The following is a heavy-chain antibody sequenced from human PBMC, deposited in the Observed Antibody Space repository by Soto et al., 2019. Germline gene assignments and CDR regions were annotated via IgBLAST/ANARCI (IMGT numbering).Heavy chain of an antibody. CDR3: ARARIAGACFFDD. J-gene: IGHJ4*02. CDR2: IYYNGST. D-gene: IGHD1-26*01. V-gene: IGHV4-59*01. Sequence: WTWIRQPPGKGLEWIGYIYYNGSTYYNPSLKSRVTISADTSKNQFSLKLSSVIAADTAVYYCARARIAGACFFDDWGQGTLVTVSS.